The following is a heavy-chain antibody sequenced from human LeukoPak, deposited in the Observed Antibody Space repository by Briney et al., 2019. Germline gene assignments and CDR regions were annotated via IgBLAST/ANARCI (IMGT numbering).Heavy chain of an antibody. D-gene: IGHD6-19*01. J-gene: IGHJ4*02. V-gene: IGHV1-2*06. Sequence: ASVKVSCKASGYTFTGYYMHWVRQAPGQGLEWMGRINPNSGGTNYAQKFQGRVTMTRDTSIGTAYMELSRLRSDDTAVYYCARIAVAGTDFDYWGQGTLVTVSS. CDR2: INPNSGGT. CDR1: GYTFTGYY. CDR3: ARIAVAGTDFDY.